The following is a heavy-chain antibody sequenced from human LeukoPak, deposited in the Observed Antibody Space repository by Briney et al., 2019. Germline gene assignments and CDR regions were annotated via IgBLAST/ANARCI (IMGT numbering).Heavy chain of an antibody. J-gene: IGHJ4*02. CDR2: ISYDGSNK. D-gene: IGHD2-21*02. Sequence: GRSLRLSCAASGFTFSSYAMHWVRQAPGKGLEWVAVISYDGSNKYYADSVKGRFTISRDNSKNTLYLQMNSLRAEDTAVYYCARGLVTAFFDYWGQGTLVTVSS. V-gene: IGHV3-30*04. CDR1: GFTFSSYA. CDR3: ARGLVTAFFDY.